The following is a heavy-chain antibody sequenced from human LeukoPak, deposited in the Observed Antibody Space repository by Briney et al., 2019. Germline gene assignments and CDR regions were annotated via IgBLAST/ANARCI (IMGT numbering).Heavy chain of an antibody. D-gene: IGHD3-10*01. Sequence: PSETLSLTCGVSGGSFSGYYWSWIRQPPGKGLESIGEVSHSGSTNDSPSPKSRLTMSADPSKKQFFLNVTSLSAADTAVYYCARGKWARGPLRYYYMDVWGKGTTVIVSS. CDR3: ARGKWARGPLRYYYMDV. CDR1: GGSFSGYY. V-gene: IGHV4-34*01. J-gene: IGHJ6*03. CDR2: VSHSGST.